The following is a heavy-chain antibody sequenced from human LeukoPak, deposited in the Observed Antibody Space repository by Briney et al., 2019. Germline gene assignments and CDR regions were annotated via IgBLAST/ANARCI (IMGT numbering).Heavy chain of an antibody. V-gene: IGHV4-38-2*01. Sequence: SETLSLTCAVSGYSISSGYYWGWIRQPPGKGLEWIGSIYYSGSTYYNPSLKSRVTISVDTSKNQFSLKLSSVTAADTAVYYCARQLGSRYNWNYLDDYWGQGTLVTVSS. D-gene: IGHD1-7*01. J-gene: IGHJ4*02. CDR3: ARQLGSRYNWNYLDDY. CDR1: GYSISSGYY. CDR2: IYYSGST.